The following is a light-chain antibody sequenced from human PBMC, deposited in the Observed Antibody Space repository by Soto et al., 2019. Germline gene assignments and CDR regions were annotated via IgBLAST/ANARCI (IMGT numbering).Light chain of an antibody. CDR2: GNS. V-gene: IGLV1-40*01. CDR3: QSYDSSLSAPV. Sequence: QPVLTQPPSVSGAPGQRVTISCTGSSSNIGAGYDVHWYQQLPGTAPKLLIYGNSNRPSGVPDRFSGSKSGTSASLAITGLQAEHEADYYCQSYDSSLSAPVFGTGTKVTVL. J-gene: IGLJ1*01. CDR1: SSNIGAGYD.